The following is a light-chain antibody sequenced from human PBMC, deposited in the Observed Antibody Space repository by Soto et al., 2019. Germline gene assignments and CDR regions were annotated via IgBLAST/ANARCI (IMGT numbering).Light chain of an antibody. CDR2: DVT. CDR3: SSYSSSSTPWV. Sequence: QSVLTQPASVSGSPGQSITISCTGSSSDVGGSNYVSWYQQYPGKPPRLIVYDVTNRPSGVSNRFSGSKSGSTASLTISGLQAEDEADYYCSSYSSSSTPWVFGGGTKVTVL. CDR1: SSDVGGSNY. V-gene: IGLV2-14*01. J-gene: IGLJ3*02.